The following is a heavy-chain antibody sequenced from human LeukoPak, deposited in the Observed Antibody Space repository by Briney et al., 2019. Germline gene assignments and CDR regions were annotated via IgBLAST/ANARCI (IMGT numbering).Heavy chain of an antibody. V-gene: IGHV1-69*04. CDR1: GYTFTSYY. CDR2: IIPILGIA. J-gene: IGHJ4*02. Sequence: SVKVSCKASGYTFTSYYMHWVRQAPGQGLEWMGRIIPILGIANYAQKFQGRVTITADKSTSTAYMELSSLRSEDTAVYYCAREVRRWNDASRFDYWGQGTLVTVSS. D-gene: IGHD1-1*01. CDR3: AREVRRWNDASRFDY.